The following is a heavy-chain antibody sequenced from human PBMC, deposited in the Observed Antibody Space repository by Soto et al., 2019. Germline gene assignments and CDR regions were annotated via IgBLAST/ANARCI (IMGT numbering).Heavy chain of an antibody. CDR2: IIPIFGTA. J-gene: IGHJ5*02. CDR3: ARLRPRSGWFDP. D-gene: IGHD1-26*01. V-gene: IGHV1-69*13. CDR1: GGTFSSYA. Sequence: SVKVSCKASGGTFSSYAISWVRQAPGQGLEWMGGIIPIFGTANYAQKFQGRVTITADESTSTAYMELSSLRSEDTAVYYCARLRPRSGWFDPWGQGTLVTVSS.